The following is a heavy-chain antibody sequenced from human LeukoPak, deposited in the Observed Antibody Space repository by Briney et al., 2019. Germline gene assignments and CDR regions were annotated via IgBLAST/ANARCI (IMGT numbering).Heavy chain of an antibody. J-gene: IGHJ6*02. CDR3: ARDRRAHALNYGMDV. CDR1: GGSISSYY. V-gene: IGHV4-4*07. D-gene: IGHD3-16*02. Sequence: SETLSLTCTVSGGSISSYYWSWIRQPAGKGLEWIGRIYTSGSTNYNPSLKSRVTMSVDTSKNQFSLKLSSVTAGDTAVYYCARDRRAHALNYGMDVWGQGTTVTVSS. CDR2: IYTSGST.